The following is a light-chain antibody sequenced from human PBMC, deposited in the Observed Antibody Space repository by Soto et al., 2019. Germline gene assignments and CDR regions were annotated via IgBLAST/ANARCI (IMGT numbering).Light chain of an antibody. CDR2: AVS. CDR1: RPDVGGDKY. V-gene: IGLV2-14*01. Sequence: SVLTQPAFVCQCPGESITIFSTRTRPDVGGDKYVSWYQPPPSKAPKLMISAVSKRPAGVSIRFSGSKSCNTALLTISGLQAEDESDYYCSSYTSTSLRVFGTGTKVTVL. J-gene: IGLJ1*01. CDR3: SSYTSTSLRV.